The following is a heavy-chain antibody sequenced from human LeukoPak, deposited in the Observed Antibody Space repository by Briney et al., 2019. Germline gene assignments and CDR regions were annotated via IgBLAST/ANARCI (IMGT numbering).Heavy chain of an antibody. CDR2: ISYDGSNK. Sequence: GRSLRLSCAASGFTFSSYAMHWVRQAPGKGLEWVAVISYDGSNKYYADSVKGRFTISRDNSKNTLYLQMNSLRAEDTAVYYCASRARNYDILTGSSELYYYYYGMDVWGQGTTVTVSS. CDR1: GFTFSSYA. J-gene: IGHJ6*02. V-gene: IGHV3-30-3*01. CDR3: ASRARNYDILTGSSELYYYYYGMDV. D-gene: IGHD3-9*01.